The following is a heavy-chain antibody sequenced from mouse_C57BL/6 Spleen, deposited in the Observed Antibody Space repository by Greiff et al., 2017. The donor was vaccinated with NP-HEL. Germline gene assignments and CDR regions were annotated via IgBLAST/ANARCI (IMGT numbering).Heavy chain of an antibody. V-gene: IGHV5-6*01. Sequence: EVQVVESGGDLVKPGGSLKLSCAASGFTFSSYGMSWVRQTPDKRLEWVATISSGGSYTYYPDSVKGRFTISRENAKNTLYLQMSSLESEDTAMYYCARHGGSSSFADWGQGTLVTVSA. CDR1: GFTFSSYG. J-gene: IGHJ3*01. CDR3: ARHGGSSSFAD. CDR2: ISSGGSYT. D-gene: IGHD1-1*01.